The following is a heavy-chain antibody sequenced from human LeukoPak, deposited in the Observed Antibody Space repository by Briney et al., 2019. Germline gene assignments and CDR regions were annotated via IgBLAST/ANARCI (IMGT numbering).Heavy chain of an antibody. J-gene: IGHJ4*02. CDR3: ARGNTGTGDF. V-gene: IGHV3-7*03. CDR1: GFIFSRFW. CDR2: IKEDGSDY. D-gene: IGHD1/OR15-1a*01. Sequence: GGSLRLSCAASGFIFSRFWMSWVRQAPGKGLEWVANIKEDGSDYYYVGSVKGRFTISRDNAKNSLYLQMNSLRADDTAVYYWARGNTGTGDFWGQGTLVTVSS.